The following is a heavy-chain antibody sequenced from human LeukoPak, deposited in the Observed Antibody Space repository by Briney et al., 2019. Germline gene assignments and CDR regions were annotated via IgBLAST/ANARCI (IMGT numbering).Heavy chain of an antibody. V-gene: IGHV4-39*01. CDR3: ARHYDFWSGYAPLYDY. CDR1: GGSISSSSYY. Sequence: SETLSLTCTVSGGSISSSSYYWGWIRQPPGKGLEWIGSIYYSGSTYYNPSLKSRVTISVDTPKNQFSLKLSSVTAADTAVYYCARHYDFWSGYAPLYDYWGQGTLVTVSS. J-gene: IGHJ4*02. D-gene: IGHD3-3*01. CDR2: IYYSGST.